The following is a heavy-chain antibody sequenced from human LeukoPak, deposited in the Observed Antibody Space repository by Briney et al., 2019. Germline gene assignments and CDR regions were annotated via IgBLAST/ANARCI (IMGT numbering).Heavy chain of an antibody. CDR3: SRGRYYDFWSGYSFNWFDP. Sequence: SETLSLTCAVYGGSFSGYYWSWIRQPPGKGLEWIGEINHSGGTNYNPSLKSRVTISVDTSKSQFSLKLSSVTAADTAVYYCSRGRYYDFWSGYSFNWFDPWGQGTLVTVSS. V-gene: IGHV4-34*01. CDR1: GGSFSGYY. J-gene: IGHJ5*02. D-gene: IGHD3-3*01. CDR2: INHSGGT.